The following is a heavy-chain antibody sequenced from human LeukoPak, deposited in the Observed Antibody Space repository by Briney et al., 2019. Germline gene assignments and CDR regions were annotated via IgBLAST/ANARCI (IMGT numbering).Heavy chain of an antibody. CDR2: IYTGGKS. CDR1: GFTVSSNY. J-gene: IGHJ4*02. V-gene: IGHV3-66*01. CDR3: ATISDLLYYFDS. Sequence: PGGSLRLSCAASGFTVSSNYMSWVRQAPGKGLEWVSLIYTGGKSYYADSVKGRFTLSRDNSKNTVYLQMTSPRVEDTAMYYCATISDLLYYFDSWGQGTLVTVS.